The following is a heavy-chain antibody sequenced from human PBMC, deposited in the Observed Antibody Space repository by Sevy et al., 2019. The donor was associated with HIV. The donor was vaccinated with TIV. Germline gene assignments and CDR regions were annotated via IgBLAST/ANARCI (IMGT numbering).Heavy chain of an antibody. V-gene: IGHV3-30*18. CDR3: AKDHALTTLWVNNWFES. Sequence: GGSLRLSCAVSGFIFSNYGMHWVRQAPGKGLEWVAVITYDGTNQYYADSVKGRFTISRDNSKNTLYLQMNSLRVDDSAVYYCAKDHALTTLWVNNWFESWGQGTLVTVSS. J-gene: IGHJ5*01. D-gene: IGHD4-17*01. CDR2: ITYDGTNQ. CDR1: GFIFSNYG.